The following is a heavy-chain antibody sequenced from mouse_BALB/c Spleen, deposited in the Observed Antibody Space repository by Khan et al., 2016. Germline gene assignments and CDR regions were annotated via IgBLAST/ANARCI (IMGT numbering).Heavy chain of an antibody. J-gene: IGHJ4*01. V-gene: IGHV3-2*02. CDR1: GYSITSDYA. CDR3: ARTPTAYYAMDY. CDR2: ISYSGST. D-gene: IGHD1-2*01. Sequence: EVQLQESGPGLVKPSQSLSLTCTVTGYSITSDYAWNWIRQFPGNKLEWMGYISYSGSTRYYPSLKSRISITRDTSKNQFFLQLNSVTTEDTATXVGARTPTAYYAMDYWGQGTSVTVSS.